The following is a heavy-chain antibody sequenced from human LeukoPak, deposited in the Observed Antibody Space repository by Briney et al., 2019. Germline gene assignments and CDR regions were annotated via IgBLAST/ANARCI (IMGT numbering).Heavy chain of an antibody. Sequence: PGGSLRLSCAASEFTFSSYEMNWVRQAPGKGLEWVSYISSSGSTIYYADSVKGRFTVSRDNVKKSLYLQMNSLRAEDTAIYYCATYYYDSSAQRGDDAFDIWGQGTMVTVSS. J-gene: IGHJ3*02. V-gene: IGHV3-48*03. D-gene: IGHD3-22*01. CDR1: EFTFSSYE. CDR3: ATYYYDSSAQRGDDAFDI. CDR2: ISSSGSTI.